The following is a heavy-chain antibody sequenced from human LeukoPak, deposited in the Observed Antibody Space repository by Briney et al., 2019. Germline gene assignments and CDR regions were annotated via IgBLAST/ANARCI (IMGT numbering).Heavy chain of an antibody. Sequence: PSETLSLTCAVYGGSFSGYYWSWIRQPPGKGLEWIGEINHSGSTNYNPSLKSRVTISVDTSKNQFSLKLSSVTAADTAVYYCARVTQTGYFDYWGQGTLVTVSS. D-gene: IGHD4-23*01. V-gene: IGHV4-34*01. J-gene: IGHJ4*02. CDR2: INHSGST. CDR1: GGSFSGYY. CDR3: ARVTQTGYFDY.